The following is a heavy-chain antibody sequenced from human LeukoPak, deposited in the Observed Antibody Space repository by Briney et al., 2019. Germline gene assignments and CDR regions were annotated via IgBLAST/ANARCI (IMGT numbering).Heavy chain of an antibody. CDR3: ARGITGTTGYYYYYMDV. CDR1: GGTFSSYA. V-gene: IGHV1-69*05. D-gene: IGHD1-7*01. CDR2: IIPIFGTA. Sequence: ASVKVSCKAYGGTFSSYAISWVRQAPGQGLEWMGGIIPIFGTANYAQKFQGRVTITTDESTSTAYMELSSLRSEDTAVYYCARGITGTTGYYYYYMDVWGKGTTVTVSS. J-gene: IGHJ6*03.